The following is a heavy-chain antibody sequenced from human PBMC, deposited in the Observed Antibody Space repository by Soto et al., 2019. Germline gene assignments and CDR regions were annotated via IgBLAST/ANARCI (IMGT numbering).Heavy chain of an antibody. Sequence: GGSLGLSCAASGFTFRSYSMNWVRQAPGKGLEWVSSISSSSSYIYYADSVKGRFTISRDNAKNSLYLQMNSLRAEDTAVYYRARDPVAGTGPFDYWGQGTLVTVSS. CDR3: ARDPVAGTGPFDY. CDR1: GFTFRSYS. D-gene: IGHD6-19*01. J-gene: IGHJ4*02. V-gene: IGHV3-21*01. CDR2: ISSSSSYI.